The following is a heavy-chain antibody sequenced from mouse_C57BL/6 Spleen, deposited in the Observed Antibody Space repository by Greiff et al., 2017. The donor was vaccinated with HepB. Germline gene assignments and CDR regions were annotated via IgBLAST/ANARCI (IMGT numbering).Heavy chain of an antibody. J-gene: IGHJ2*01. CDR3: AYYDYDPYYFDY. Sequence: VKLMESGPELVKPGASVKISCKASGYTFTSYGISWVKQRTGQGLEWIGEIYPRSGNTYYNEKFKGKATLTADKSSSTAYMELRSLTSEDSAVYFCAYYDYDPYYFDYWGQGTTLTVSS. CDR2: IYPRSGNT. CDR1: GYTFTSYG. D-gene: IGHD2-4*01. V-gene: IGHV1-81*01.